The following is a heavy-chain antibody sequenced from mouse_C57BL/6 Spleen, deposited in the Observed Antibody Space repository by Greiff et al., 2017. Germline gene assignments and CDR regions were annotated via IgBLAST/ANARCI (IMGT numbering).Heavy chain of an antibody. Sequence: EVQLQQSGPGLVKPSQSLSLTCSVTGYSITSGYYWNWIRQFPGNKLEWMGYISYDGSNNYNPSLKNRISITRDTSKNQFFLKLNSVTTEDTATYYCASYYDYPYWYFDVWGTGTTVTVSS. CDR3: ASYYDYPYWYFDV. V-gene: IGHV3-6*01. CDR2: ISYDGSN. CDR1: GYSITSGYY. D-gene: IGHD2-4*01. J-gene: IGHJ1*03.